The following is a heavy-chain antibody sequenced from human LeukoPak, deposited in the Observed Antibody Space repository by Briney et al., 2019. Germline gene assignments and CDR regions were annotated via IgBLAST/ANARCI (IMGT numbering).Heavy chain of an antibody. CDR3: ARGFDSGWSTLFDY. CDR2: INHSGST. V-gene: IGHV4-34*01. CDR1: GGSFSGYY. Sequence: SQTLSLTCAVYGGSFSGYYWSWIRQSSGKGLEWIGEINHSGSTNYNPSLKSRVTISVDTSKNQFSLKLSSVTAADTTVYYCARGFDSGWSTLFDYWGQGTLVTVSS. J-gene: IGHJ4*02. D-gene: IGHD6-19*01.